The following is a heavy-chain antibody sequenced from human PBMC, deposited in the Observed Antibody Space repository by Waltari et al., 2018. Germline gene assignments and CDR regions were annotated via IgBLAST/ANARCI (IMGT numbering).Heavy chain of an antibody. CDR2: TFYRSEWSK. D-gene: IGHD7-27*01. Sequence: QVQLQQSGPGLVKPSQPLSLPCSISGDGASSTRPARHWIRQSPSRGLEWLGRTFYRSEWSKDYAVSVKSRITINPDTSKNQFSLHLNSVTPEDTALYYCARGTGTFDYWGQGTLVTVSS. CDR3: ARGTGTFDY. J-gene: IGHJ4*02. V-gene: IGHV6-1*01. CDR1: GDGASSTRPA.